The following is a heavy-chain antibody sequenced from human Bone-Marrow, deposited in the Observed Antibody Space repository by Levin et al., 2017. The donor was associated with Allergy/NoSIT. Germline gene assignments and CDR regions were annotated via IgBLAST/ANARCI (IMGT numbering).Heavy chain of an antibody. CDR3: VREGAGGFDC. CDR2: IKQDGSKK. J-gene: IGHJ4*02. Sequence: LSLTCAASGFSFSDFWMSWVRQGPGKGLEWVANIKQDGSKKEYVDSVKGRFTISRDNAKNSLYVQMNSLRDEDTAVYYCVREGAGGFDCWGQGTLVTVSS. V-gene: IGHV3-7*01. CDR1: GFSFSDFW. D-gene: IGHD3-10*01.